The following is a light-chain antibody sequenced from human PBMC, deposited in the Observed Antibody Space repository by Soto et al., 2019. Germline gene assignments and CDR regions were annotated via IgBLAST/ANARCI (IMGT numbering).Light chain of an antibody. CDR3: QQHIT. V-gene: IGKV1-9*01. Sequence: DIQLTQSPSFLSASVGDRVTITCRASQGISSYLAWYQQKPGKAPKLLIYAASTLQSGVSSRFSGSGSGTEFTLKIGSLEAEYFAHYYCQQHITFGGGTKVEIK. J-gene: IGKJ4*01. CDR2: AAS. CDR1: QGISSY.